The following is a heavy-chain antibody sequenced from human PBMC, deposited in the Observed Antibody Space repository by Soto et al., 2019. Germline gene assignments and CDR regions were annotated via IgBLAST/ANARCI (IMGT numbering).Heavy chain of an antibody. J-gene: IGHJ6*03. Sequence: GGSLRLSCAASGFTFSSYAMSWVRQAPGKGLEWVSAISGSGGSTYYADSVKGRFTISRDNSKNTLYLQMNSLRAEDTAVYYCAKYTVMEYQLQDYYYMDVWGKGTTVTVSS. D-gene: IGHD2-2*01. CDR3: AKYTVMEYQLQDYYYMDV. CDR1: GFTFSSYA. CDR2: ISGSGGST. V-gene: IGHV3-23*01.